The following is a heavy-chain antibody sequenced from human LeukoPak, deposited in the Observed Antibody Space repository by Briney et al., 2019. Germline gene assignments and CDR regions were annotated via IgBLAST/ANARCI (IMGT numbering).Heavy chain of an antibody. CDR3: AKSDCSSSSCYTIDY. CDR2: ISDDGET. CDR1: GFTFSTYA. Sequence: GGSLRLSCAASGFTFSTYAMSWVRQAPEKGLEWVSIISDDGETSYADSGKGRFTISRDNSKNTLYLQMNRLRAEDTAVYYCAKSDCSSSSCYTIDYWGQGTLVTDSS. J-gene: IGHJ4*02. D-gene: IGHD2-2*02. V-gene: IGHV3-23*01.